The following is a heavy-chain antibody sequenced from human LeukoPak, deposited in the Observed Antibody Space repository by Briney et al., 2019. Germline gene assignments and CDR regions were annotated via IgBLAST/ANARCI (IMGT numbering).Heavy chain of an antibody. CDR2: ISDSGDRT. J-gene: IGHJ4*02. V-gene: IGHV3-23*01. D-gene: IGHD6-19*01. Sequence: GGSLRLSCAASGFAFSRQDMGWVRQAPGKGLEWVSAISDSGDRTYYVDSEKGRFTISRDNSKNTLYLQMNSLRADDTAVYYCAKDARRSSGWYFFDHWGQGILVTVSS. CDR1: GFAFSRQD. CDR3: AKDARRSSGWYFFDH.